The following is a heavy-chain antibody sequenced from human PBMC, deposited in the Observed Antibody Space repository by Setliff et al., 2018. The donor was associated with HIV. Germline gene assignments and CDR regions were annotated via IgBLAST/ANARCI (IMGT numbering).Heavy chain of an antibody. CDR3: ARPLTTSYYFWGDAFAI. J-gene: IGHJ3*02. V-gene: IGHV4-61*09. D-gene: IGHD3-10*02. CDR2: IYTSGST. CDR1: GGSISSGSYY. Sequence: SETLSLTCTVSGGSISSGSYYWSWIRQPAGKGLEWIGHIYTSGSTNYNPSLKSRVTISVDTSKNQFPLKLSSVTAADTAVYYCARPLTTSYYFWGDAFAIWGQGTMVTVSS.